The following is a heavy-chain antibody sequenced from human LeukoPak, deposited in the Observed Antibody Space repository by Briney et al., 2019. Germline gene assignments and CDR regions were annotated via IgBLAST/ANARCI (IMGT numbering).Heavy chain of an antibody. Sequence: GGSLRLSCAASGFTFSSYSMNWVRQAPGKGLEWVSSISSSSSYVYYADSVKGRFTISRDNAKNSLYLQMNSLRAEDTAVYYCTTDRFPALSGSYYNVAEAFADYWGQGTLVTVSS. CDR1: GFTFSSYS. D-gene: IGHD3-10*01. V-gene: IGHV3-21*03. J-gene: IGHJ4*02. CDR2: ISSSSSYV. CDR3: TTDRFPALSGSYYNVAEAFADY.